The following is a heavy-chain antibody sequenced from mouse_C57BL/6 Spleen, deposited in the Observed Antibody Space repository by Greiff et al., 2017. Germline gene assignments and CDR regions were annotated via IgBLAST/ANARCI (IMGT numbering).Heavy chain of an antibody. CDR2: IYPRSGNT. CDR3: ASAGTGTGYFDV. Sequence: VKLMESGAELARPGASVKLSCKASGYTFTSYGISWVKQRTGQGLEWIGEIYPRSGNTYYNEKFKGKATLTADKSSSTADMELRSLTSEDSAVYFCASAGTGTGYFDVWGTGTTVTVSS. V-gene: IGHV1-81*01. CDR1: GYTFTSYG. J-gene: IGHJ1*03. D-gene: IGHD4-1*01.